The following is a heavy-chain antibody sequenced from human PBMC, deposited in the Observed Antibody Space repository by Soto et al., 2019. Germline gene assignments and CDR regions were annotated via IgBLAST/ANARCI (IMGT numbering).Heavy chain of an antibody. V-gene: IGHV1-69*01. CDR2: IISVIGAA. D-gene: IGHD3-22*01. Sequence: QVHLVQSGAEVKMPGSSVRVSCASSGGAFSTSDIGWVGQAPGQGLEWMGGIISVIGAANYAQKFKGRVTITADESTRTAYLEMSSLKPEDTATYYCARDPRSGWAHDAFDVWGPGNCIIVSS. CDR1: GGAFSTSD. J-gene: IGHJ3*01. CDR3: ARDPRSGWAHDAFDV.